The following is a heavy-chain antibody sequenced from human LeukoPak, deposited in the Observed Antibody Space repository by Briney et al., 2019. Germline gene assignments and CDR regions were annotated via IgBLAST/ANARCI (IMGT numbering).Heavy chain of an antibody. Sequence: GASVKVSCRASGYTFTGYYMHWVRQAPGQGLEWMGWINPNSGGTNYAQKSQGWVTMTRDTSISTAYMELSRLRSDDTAVYYCAREGTSGYSSGWYFLGVSQTYWYFDLWGRGTLVTVSS. D-gene: IGHD6-19*01. J-gene: IGHJ2*01. V-gene: IGHV1-2*04. CDR2: INPNSGGT. CDR1: GYTFTGYY. CDR3: AREGTSGYSSGWYFLGVSQTYWYFDL.